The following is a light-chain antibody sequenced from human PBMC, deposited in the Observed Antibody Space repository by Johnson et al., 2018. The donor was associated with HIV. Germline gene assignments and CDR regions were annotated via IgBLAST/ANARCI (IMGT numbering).Light chain of an antibody. J-gene: IGLJ1*01. V-gene: IGLV1-51*02. CDR3: GTWDSSLRTGF. CDR1: SSNVGSSF. CDR2: ENN. Sequence: QSVLTQPPSVSAAPGQTVTISCSGSSSNVGSSFVSWYRQVPGTAPKLLIYENNKRPSGIPDRFSGSKSGTSATLAITGLQTGDEADHYCGTWDSSLRTGFFGTWTKVTVL.